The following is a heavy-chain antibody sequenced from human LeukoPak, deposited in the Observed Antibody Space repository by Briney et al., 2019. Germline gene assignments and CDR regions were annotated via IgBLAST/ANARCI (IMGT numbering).Heavy chain of an antibody. CDR2: IYHSGST. CDR1: GYSISSGYY. V-gene: IGHV4-38-2*01. D-gene: IGHD2-15*01. J-gene: IGHJ4*02. CDR3: ARQYCSGGSCYIGY. Sequence: SSETLSLTCAVSGYSISSGYYWGWNRQPPGKGLEWIGSIYHSGSTYYNPSLKSRVTISVDTSKNQFSLKLSSVTAADTAVYYCARQYCSGGSCYIGYWGQGTLVTVSS.